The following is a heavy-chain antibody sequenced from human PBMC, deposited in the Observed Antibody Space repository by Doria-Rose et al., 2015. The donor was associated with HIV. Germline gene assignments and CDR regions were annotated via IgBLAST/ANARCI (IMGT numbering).Heavy chain of an antibody. CDR1: GVSLSSPGMG. Sequence: QVQLVQSGPVLVKPTETLTLTCTVSGVSLSSPGMGVSWIRQPPGKALEWLANIFADDERSYKTSRKSRLTISRGTSKSQLVLTMTDMDPVDTATYYCARIKSSRWYHKYYFDFWGQGTLVIVSA. V-gene: IGHV2-26*01. CDR3: ARIKSSRWYHKYYFDF. J-gene: IGHJ4*02. CDR2: IFADDER. D-gene: IGHD6-13*01.